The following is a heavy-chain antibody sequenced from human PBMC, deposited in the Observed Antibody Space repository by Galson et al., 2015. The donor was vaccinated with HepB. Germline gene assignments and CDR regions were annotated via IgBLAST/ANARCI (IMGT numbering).Heavy chain of an antibody. V-gene: IGHV4-31*03. CDR2: FYYSGST. CDR1: GGSISSDGYF. D-gene: IGHD2-15*01. Sequence: LSLTCTVSGGSISSDGYFWSWIRQHPGKGLEWIGYFYYSGSTYYNPSLKSRVTISVDTSKTQFSLKLSSVTAADTAVYYCARDLPSGGFDYWGQGTLVTVSS. J-gene: IGHJ4*02. CDR3: ARDLPSGGFDY.